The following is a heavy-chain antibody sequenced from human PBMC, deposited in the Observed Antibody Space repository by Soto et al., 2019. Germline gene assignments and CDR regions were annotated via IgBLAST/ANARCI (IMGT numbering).Heavy chain of an antibody. V-gene: IGHV3-48*03. Sequence: PGGSLRLSCAASGFTFSSYEMNWVRQAPGKGLEWVSYISSSGSTIYYADSVKGRFTISRDNAKNSLYLQMNSLRAEDTAVYYCARIAVVPNYGMDVWGQGTTVTVS. J-gene: IGHJ6*02. CDR1: GFTFSSYE. CDR2: ISSSGSTI. D-gene: IGHD6-19*01. CDR3: ARIAVVPNYGMDV.